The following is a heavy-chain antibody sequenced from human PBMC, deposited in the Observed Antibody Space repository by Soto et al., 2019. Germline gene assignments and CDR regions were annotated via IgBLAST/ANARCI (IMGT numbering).Heavy chain of an antibody. CDR1: GGTFSSYA. V-gene: IGHV1-69*06. D-gene: IGHD3-22*01. Sequence: QVQLVQSGAEVKKPGSSVKVSCKASGGTFSSYAISWVRQAPGQGLEWMGGIIPIFGTANYAQKFQGRVTVNADKSTSTAYLEQSSLRSGDTAVYFCASPTRGWLPHAMDYYYGMDVWGQGTTVTVSS. J-gene: IGHJ6*02. CDR2: IIPIFGTA. CDR3: ASPTRGWLPHAMDYYYGMDV.